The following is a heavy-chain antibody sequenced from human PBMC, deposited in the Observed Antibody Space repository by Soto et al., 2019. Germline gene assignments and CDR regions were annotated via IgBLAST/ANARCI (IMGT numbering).Heavy chain of an antibody. CDR2: IKSKADGGAR. V-gene: IGHV3-15*01. Sequence: EVQLVESGGDLVKPGGSLRLSCVTSGFMFSSAWMSWVRQAPGKGLEWVGRIKSKADGGARDYAAPVKGRFSISRDDSKNMLYLQMNSLRAEDTAVYYCVEGWNDFWGQGTLVTVSS. J-gene: IGHJ4*02. CDR1: GFMFSSAW. D-gene: IGHD1-1*01. CDR3: VEGWNDF.